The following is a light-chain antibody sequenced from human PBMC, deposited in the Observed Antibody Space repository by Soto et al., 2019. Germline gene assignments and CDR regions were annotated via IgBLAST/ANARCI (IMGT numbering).Light chain of an antibody. Sequence: EIVLTQSPGTLFLSPGERATLSCRASQSVSSSSLAWYQQKPGQAPRLLIYGASSRATGIPDRFSGSGSGRDFTLTISRLEAEDFAVYFCQQFGRSPAYTFGQGTKLQIK. V-gene: IGKV3-20*01. J-gene: IGKJ2*01. CDR3: QQFGRSPAYT. CDR1: QSVSSSS. CDR2: GAS.